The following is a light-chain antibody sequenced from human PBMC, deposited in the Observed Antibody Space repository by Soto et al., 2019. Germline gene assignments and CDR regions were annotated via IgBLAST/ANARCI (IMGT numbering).Light chain of an antibody. CDR1: QGISNY. V-gene: IGKV1-9*01. J-gene: IGKJ2*01. CDR3: QQFNNYPRT. Sequence: DIQVTQSPSFLTASVGDRVTITCRASQGISNYLAWYQQKPGRAPKLLIYTASTLHSGVPSRFSGSGSGTEFTLTSSSLQPEDFATYYCQQFNNYPRTVGQGTKLEIK. CDR2: TAS.